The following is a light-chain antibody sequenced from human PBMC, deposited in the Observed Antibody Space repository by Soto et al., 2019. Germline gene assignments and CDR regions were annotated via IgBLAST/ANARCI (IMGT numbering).Light chain of an antibody. CDR1: QSISSY. Sequence: DIQMTQSPSSLSASVGDRVTITCRASQSISSYLNWYQQKPGKAPKLLIYAASSLQSGVPSRFSGSGSGTDSTLTISRLQPEDFATYYCQHSYSTPRTFGQGTKVEIK. V-gene: IGKV1-39*01. CDR2: AAS. J-gene: IGKJ1*01. CDR3: QHSYSTPRT.